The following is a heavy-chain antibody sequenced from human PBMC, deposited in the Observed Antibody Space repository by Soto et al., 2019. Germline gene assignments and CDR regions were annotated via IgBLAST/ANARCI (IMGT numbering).Heavy chain of an antibody. J-gene: IGHJ6*02. CDR1: GDSVSNDY. Sequence: ASVKVSCKASGDSVSNDYLHWVRQAPGQGFEWLGLISPFGGATAYAQRFKGRVTVTMDKSSTTFYLELSSLRSDDTAVYYCAKGRGGKTVANFGMDVWGQGVTVTVSS. CDR2: ISPFGGAT. D-gene: IGHD3-16*01. CDR3: AKGRGGKTVANFGMDV. V-gene: IGHV1-46*01.